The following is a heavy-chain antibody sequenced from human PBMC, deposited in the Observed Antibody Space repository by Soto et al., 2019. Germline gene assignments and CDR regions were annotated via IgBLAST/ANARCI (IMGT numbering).Heavy chain of an antibody. Sequence: GGSLKLSCAASGFTFTRYSMNWVRQAPGRGLEWVSSISSTTNYIYYGDSMKGRFTISRDNAKNSLYLEMNSLRAEDTAVYYCARESEDLTSNFDYWGQGTLVTVSS. CDR3: ARESEDLTSNFDY. CDR2: ISSTTNYI. CDR1: GFTFTRYS. J-gene: IGHJ4*02. V-gene: IGHV3-21*06.